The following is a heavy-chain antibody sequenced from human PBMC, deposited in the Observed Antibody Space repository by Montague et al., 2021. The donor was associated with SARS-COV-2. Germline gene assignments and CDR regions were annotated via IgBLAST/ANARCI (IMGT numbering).Heavy chain of an antibody. CDR1: GGSISSYY. V-gene: IGHV4-59*01. D-gene: IGHD3-10*01. CDR3: ARGLPTVRGVTRWFDP. Sequence: SETLSLTCTVSGGSISSYYWSWIRQPPGKGLEWIGYIYYSGSTNYNPSLKSRVTISVDTSKNQFSLKLSSVTAADTAVYYCARGLPTVRGVTRWFDPWGQGTLGAVS. CDR2: IYYSGST. J-gene: IGHJ5*02.